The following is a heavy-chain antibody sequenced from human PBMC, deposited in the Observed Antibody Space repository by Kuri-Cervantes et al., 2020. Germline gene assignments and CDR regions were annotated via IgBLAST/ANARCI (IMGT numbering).Heavy chain of an antibody. CDR3: AGGQQVAHEYFQY. V-gene: IGHV3-48*02. CDR1: GFTFSRYG. CDR2: IGSSGSLI. D-gene: IGHD6-13*01. Sequence: LSLTCAASGFTFSRYGMSWVRQAPGKGLEWISYIGSSGSLIYYEDSVKGRVTISRDNAGNSLYLQMNSLRDEDTAVYYCAGGQQVAHEYFQYWGQGTLVTVSS. J-gene: IGHJ1*01.